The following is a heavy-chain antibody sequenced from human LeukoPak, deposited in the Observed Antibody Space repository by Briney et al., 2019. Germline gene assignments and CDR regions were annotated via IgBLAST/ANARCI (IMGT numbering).Heavy chain of an antibody. CDR1: GFTFGDYA. CDR3: TRVRVGITIFGANYYYYYMDV. D-gene: IGHD3-3*01. Sequence: PGGSLRLSCTASGFTFGDYAMSWVRQAPGKGLEWVGFIRSKAYGGTTEYAASVKGRFTISRDDSKSIAYLQMNSLKTEDTAVYYCTRVRVGITIFGANYYYYYMDVWGKGTTVTVSS. CDR2: IRSKAYGGTT. V-gene: IGHV3-49*04. J-gene: IGHJ6*03.